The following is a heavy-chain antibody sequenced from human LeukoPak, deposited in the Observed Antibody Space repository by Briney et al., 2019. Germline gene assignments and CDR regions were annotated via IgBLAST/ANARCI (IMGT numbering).Heavy chain of an antibody. CDR1: GFTFSTYA. CDR2: ISDSGANT. V-gene: IGHV3-23*01. D-gene: IGHD6-19*01. CDR3: TRLALVTSSGAFSDY. Sequence: GGSLRLSCAASGFTFSTYAMSWVRQAPGKGLEWVSTISDSGANTYYADSVRGRFTISRDNSKNTLYLQKNSLRADDTAIYYCTRLALVTSSGAFSDYWGQGTLVTVSS. J-gene: IGHJ4*02.